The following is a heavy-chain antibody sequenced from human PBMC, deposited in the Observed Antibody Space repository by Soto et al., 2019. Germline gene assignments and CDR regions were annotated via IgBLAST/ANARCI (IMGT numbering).Heavy chain of an antibody. CDR1: GGSFTGHF. J-gene: IGHJ4*02. Sequence: PSETLSLTCTVSGGSFTGHFWSWVRQPPGKGLEWIGEVSHSGNTKYYPSLRSRVTISIDRSNDQFSLNLKSVTAADTAVYYCARERGGYGLFDSWGQGTLVTVSS. V-gene: IGHV4-34*01. CDR2: VSHSGNT. CDR3: ARERGGYGLFDS. D-gene: IGHD5-18*01.